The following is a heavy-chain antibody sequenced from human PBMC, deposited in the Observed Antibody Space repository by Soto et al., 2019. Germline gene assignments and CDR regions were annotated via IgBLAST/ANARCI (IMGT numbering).Heavy chain of an antibody. D-gene: IGHD2-15*01. V-gene: IGHV1-18*01. CDR3: AREHLPNCDTTSCYLPWLQP. J-gene: IGHJ5*02. CDR1: GYSFLNYG. Sequence: QVQLVQSGPEVKRSGASVTVSCKTSGYSFLNYGITWVRQAPGQGLEWMGWISPKKGNTNYAQKFQGRVTLTTNASTSIVYMQLRSLKSDDTAVYYCAREHLPNCDTTSCYLPWLQPWGQGNLVAVSS. CDR2: ISPKKGNT.